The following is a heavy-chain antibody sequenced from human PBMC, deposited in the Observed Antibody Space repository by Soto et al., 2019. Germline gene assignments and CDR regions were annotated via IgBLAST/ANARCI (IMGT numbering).Heavy chain of an antibody. V-gene: IGHV4-59*01. CDR3: AKDLFWGQSDY. Sequence: SETLSLTCTVSGGSISSYYWSWIRQPPGKGLEWIGYIYYSGSTNYNPSLKSRFTVSRDNAKNTLYLQMNSLRLDDTAVYYCAKDLFWGQSDYWGQGTLVTVSS. J-gene: IGHJ4*02. CDR2: IYYSGST. D-gene: IGHD3-16*01. CDR1: GGSISSYY.